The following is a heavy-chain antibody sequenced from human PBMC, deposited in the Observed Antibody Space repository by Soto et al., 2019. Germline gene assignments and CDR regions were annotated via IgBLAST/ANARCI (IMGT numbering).Heavy chain of an antibody. CDR2: INHSGST. V-gene: IGHV4-34*01. CDR3: ASAVAGTGDY. Sequence: SSETLSLTCAVYGGSFSGYYWSWIRQPPGKGLEWIGEINHSGSTNYNPSLKSRVTISVDTSKNQFSLKLSSVTAADTAVYYCASAVAGTGDYWGQGTLVTVSS. CDR1: GGSFSGYY. J-gene: IGHJ4*02. D-gene: IGHD6-19*01.